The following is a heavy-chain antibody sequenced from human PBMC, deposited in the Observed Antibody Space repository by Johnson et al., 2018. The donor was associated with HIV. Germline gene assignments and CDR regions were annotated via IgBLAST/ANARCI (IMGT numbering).Heavy chain of an antibody. D-gene: IGHD3-9*01. Sequence: QMQLVESGGGLVQPGGSLRLSCAASGFTFSSYAMHWVRQAPGKGLEWVAVISYDGSNKYYADSVKGRFTISRDNSKNTLYLQMNSLRAEDTAVYYCARELPSYDILTGPGAFDIWGQGTMVTVSS. V-gene: IGHV3-30*04. CDR2: ISYDGSNK. CDR3: ARELPSYDILTGPGAFDI. CDR1: GFTFSSYA. J-gene: IGHJ3*02.